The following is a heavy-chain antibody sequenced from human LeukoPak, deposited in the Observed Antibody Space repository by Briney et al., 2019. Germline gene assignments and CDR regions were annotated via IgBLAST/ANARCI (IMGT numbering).Heavy chain of an antibody. CDR3: ARFHSGPSGWYVLWYFDL. D-gene: IGHD6-19*01. CDR2: IYNSEST. V-gene: IGHV4-4*09. J-gene: IGHJ2*01. Sequence: SEALSLTCTVSGGSVSSYYWSWIRQPPGKGLEWIGYIYNSESTNYNSSLKSRVTMSVDTSKNQFFLKLSSVTAADTAVYYCARFHSGPSGWYVLWYFDLWGRGTLVTVSS. CDR1: GGSVSSYY.